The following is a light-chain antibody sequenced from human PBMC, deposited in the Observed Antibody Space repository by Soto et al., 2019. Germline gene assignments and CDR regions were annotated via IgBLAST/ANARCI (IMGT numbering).Light chain of an antibody. Sequence: QAASVSGSPGQSITISCTGTSSDVGGYNYVSWYQQHPGKAPKLMIYDVSNRPSGVSNRFTGSKSGNTASLTISGLQAEDEADYYCSSYTSTITLLFGGGTKLTVL. CDR3: SSYTSTITLL. CDR1: SSDVGGYNY. V-gene: IGLV2-14*01. J-gene: IGLJ2*01. CDR2: DVS.